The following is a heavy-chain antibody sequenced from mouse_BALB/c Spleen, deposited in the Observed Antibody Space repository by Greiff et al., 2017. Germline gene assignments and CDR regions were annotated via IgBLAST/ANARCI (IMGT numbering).Heavy chain of an antibody. J-gene: IGHJ1*01. D-gene: IGHD1-1*01. Sequence: VQLQQSGPELVRPGASVKMSCKASGYTFTSYWMHWVKQRPGQGLEWIGLIDPSNSDTRFNQKFKDKATLNVDKSSNTAYMQLSSLTSEDSAVYYCARTGGSRRDWYFDVWGAGTTVTVSS. CDR3: ARTGGSRRDWYFDV. CDR1: GYTFTSYW. CDR2: IDPSNSDT. V-gene: IGHV1-59*01.